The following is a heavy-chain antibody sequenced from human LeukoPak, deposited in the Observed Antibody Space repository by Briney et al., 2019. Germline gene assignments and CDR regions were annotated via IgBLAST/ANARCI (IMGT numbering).Heavy chain of an antibody. V-gene: IGHV4-59*01. D-gene: IGHD3-3*01. CDR2: IYYSGST. CDR3: ARAYYDFWSGYPHYYYYGMDV. CDR1: GGSISSYY. J-gene: IGHJ6*02. Sequence: SETLSLTCTVSGGSISSYYWSWIRQPPGKGLEWIGYIYYSGSTNYNPSLKSRVTISVDTPKNQFSLKLSSVTAADTAVYYCARAYYDFWSGYPHYYYYGMDVWGQGTTVTVSS.